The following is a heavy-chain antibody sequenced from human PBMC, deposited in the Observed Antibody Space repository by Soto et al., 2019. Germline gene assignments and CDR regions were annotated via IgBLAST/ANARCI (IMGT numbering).Heavy chain of an antibody. CDR2: IYYSGST. J-gene: IGHJ5*02. CDR1: GGSISSYY. D-gene: IGHD3-10*01. V-gene: IGHV4-59*08. CDR3: ARHGVTMVRGNWFDP. Sequence: SETLSLTCTVSGGSISSYYWSWIRQPPGKGLEWIGYIYYSGSTNYNPSLKSRVTISVDTSKNQFSLKLSSVTAADTAVYYCARHGVTMVRGNWFDPWGQGTLVTVSS.